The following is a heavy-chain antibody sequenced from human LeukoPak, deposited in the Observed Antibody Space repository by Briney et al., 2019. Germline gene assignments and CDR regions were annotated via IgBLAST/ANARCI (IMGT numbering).Heavy chain of an antibody. CDR3: ARGSKIFGVVTLFDP. D-gene: IGHD3-3*01. CDR2: IYYSGST. Sequence: SETLSLTRTVSGVSISSYYWSWIRQPPGKGLEWIGYIYYSGSTNYNPSLKSRVTISVDTSKNQFSLKLSSVTAADTAVYYCARGSKIFGVVTLFDPWGQGTLVTVSS. CDR1: GVSISSYY. J-gene: IGHJ5*02. V-gene: IGHV4-59*01.